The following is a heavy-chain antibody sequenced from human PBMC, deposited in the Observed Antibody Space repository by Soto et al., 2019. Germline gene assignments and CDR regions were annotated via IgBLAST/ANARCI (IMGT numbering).Heavy chain of an antibody. CDR3: ARGITMVRGVMAPGDY. V-gene: IGHV1-46*01. Sequence: ASVKVSCKASGYTFTSYYMHWVRQAPGQGLEWMGIINPSGGSTSYAQKFQGRVTMTRDTSTSTVYMELSSLRSEDTAVYYCARGITMVRGVMAPGDYWGQGTLVTVSS. CDR1: GYTFTSYY. CDR2: INPSGGST. J-gene: IGHJ4*02. D-gene: IGHD3-10*01.